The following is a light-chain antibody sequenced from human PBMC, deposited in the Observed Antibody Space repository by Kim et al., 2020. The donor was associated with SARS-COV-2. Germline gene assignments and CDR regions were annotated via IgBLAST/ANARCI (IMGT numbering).Light chain of an antibody. J-gene: IGKJ4*01. Sequence: PGERVTLSCRSSQTITSTYLAWYQQRPGQAPRLLIHDISRRATGIPDRFSGSGSGRDFTLTIGRLEPEDSAVYYCQQHEDAPLTFGGGTKVDIK. CDR3: QQHEDAPLT. CDR2: DIS. V-gene: IGKV3D-20*02. CDR1: QTITSTY.